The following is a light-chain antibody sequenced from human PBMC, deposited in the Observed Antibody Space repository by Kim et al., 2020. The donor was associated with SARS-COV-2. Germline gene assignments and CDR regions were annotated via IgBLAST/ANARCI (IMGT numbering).Light chain of an antibody. Sequence: VAPGERVTLSCRASQRVSSKLAWYQKKPGQAPRLLIYDAFTRATGSPARFSGSGSGTEFALTISSLQSEDFAVYYCQQYDNGPRTFGQGTKVDIK. CDR1: QRVSSK. J-gene: IGKJ1*01. CDR2: DAF. CDR3: QQYDNGPRT. V-gene: IGKV3-15*01.